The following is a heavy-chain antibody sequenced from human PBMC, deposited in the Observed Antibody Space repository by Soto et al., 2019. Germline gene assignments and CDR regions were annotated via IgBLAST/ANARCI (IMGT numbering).Heavy chain of an antibody. V-gene: IGHV3-33*01. D-gene: IGHD4-17*01. CDR2: IVADGTGL. Sequence: QVQLVESGGGVVQPGRSLRLSCAASGFRFSNYGMHCVRHAPGKGLEWMAVIVADGTGLHYADSVRDRFTISRDHSKNTLYLQLNSRGAVDTSIYFCARDADRPDYGLDHWGQGTLVTVSS. J-gene: IGHJ4*02. CDR1: GFRFSNYG. CDR3: ARDADRPDYGLDH.